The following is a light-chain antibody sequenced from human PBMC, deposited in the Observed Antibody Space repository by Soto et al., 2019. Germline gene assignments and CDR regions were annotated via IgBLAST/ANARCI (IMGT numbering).Light chain of an antibody. Sequence: AIQLTQSPSSLSASVGDSVTITCRASQAIRTALGWYQQKPGKVPKLLIYAASTLQSGVPSRFRGSGSGTDFTLTISSLQPEDFATYYCLLDFGYFWAFGQGTKVDIK. CDR3: LLDFGYFWA. V-gene: IGKV1-6*02. CDR2: AAS. CDR1: QAIRTA. J-gene: IGKJ1*01.